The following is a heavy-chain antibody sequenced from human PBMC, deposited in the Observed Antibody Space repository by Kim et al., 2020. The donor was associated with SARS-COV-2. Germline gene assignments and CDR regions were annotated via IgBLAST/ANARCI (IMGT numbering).Heavy chain of an antibody. D-gene: IGHD2-15*01. J-gene: IGHJ4*02. CDR3: AKVGYCSGGSCYHFDY. V-gene: IGHV3-23*01. Sequence: SGKGRFTIPRDNSRTPLYLQRNSLRAEDTAVYYCAKVGYCSGGSCYHFDYWGQGTLVTVSS.